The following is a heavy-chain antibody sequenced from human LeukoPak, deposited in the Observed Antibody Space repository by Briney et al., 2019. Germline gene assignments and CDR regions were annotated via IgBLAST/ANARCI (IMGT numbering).Heavy chain of an antibody. CDR3: ARTDGYKPSEYFQH. V-gene: IGHV3-21*01. Sequence: PGRSLRLSCAASGFTLSSYSMNWVRQAPGEGLEWVSSISSSNYKYYAGSVKGRFTISRDNVKNALYLQMNSLRAEDTAVYYCARTDGYKPSEYFQHWGQGTLVTVSS. CDR1: GFTLSSYS. CDR2: ISSSNYK. J-gene: IGHJ1*01. D-gene: IGHD5-24*01.